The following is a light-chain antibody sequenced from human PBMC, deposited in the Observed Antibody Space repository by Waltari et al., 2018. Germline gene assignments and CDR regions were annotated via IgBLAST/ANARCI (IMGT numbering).Light chain of an antibody. CDR3: QQCNTLPFA. J-gene: IGKJ4*01. Sequence: DIQMTQSPSSVSASVGDTVTITCRASQSISAWLAWYQQKPGKAPKLLISAAFNLQSGVPSMFSCSRSGTDFSLTISSLQPEDFATYYCQQCNTLPFAFGGGTTVEIK. V-gene: IGKV1D-12*01. CDR1: QSISAW. CDR2: AAF.